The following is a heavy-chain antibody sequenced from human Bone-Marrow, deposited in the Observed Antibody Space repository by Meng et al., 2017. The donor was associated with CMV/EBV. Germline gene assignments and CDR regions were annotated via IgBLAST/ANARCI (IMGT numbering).Heavy chain of an antibody. CDR2: IKQDGSEK. J-gene: IGHJ5*02. Sequence: GESLKISCAASGFTFSSYAMSWVRQAPGKGLEWVANIKQDGSEKYYVDSVKGRFTISRDNAKNSLYLQMNSLRAEDTAVYYCARDNRGLLWFGELSWFDPWGQGTMVTVSS. D-gene: IGHD3-10*01. CDR1: GFTFSSYA. CDR3: ARDNRGLLWFGELSWFDP. V-gene: IGHV3-7*01.